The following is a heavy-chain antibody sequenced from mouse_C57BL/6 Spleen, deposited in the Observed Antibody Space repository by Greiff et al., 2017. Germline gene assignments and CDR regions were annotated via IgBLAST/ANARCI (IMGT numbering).Heavy chain of an antibody. Sequence: EVKLMESGGGLVQPGGSLKLSCAASGIDFSRYWMSWVRRAPGKGLEWIGEINPDSSTINYAPSLKDKFIISRDNAKNTLYLQMSKVRSEDTALYYCARLAVGGYYFDYWGQGTTLTVSS. CDR2: INPDSSTI. CDR3: ARLAVGGYYFDY. D-gene: IGHD1-1*01. J-gene: IGHJ2*01. CDR1: GIDFSRYW. V-gene: IGHV4-1*01.